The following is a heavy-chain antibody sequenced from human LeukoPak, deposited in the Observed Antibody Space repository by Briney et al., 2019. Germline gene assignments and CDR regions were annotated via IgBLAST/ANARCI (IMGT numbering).Heavy chain of an antibody. J-gene: IGHJ4*02. CDR2: IIPIFGTA. CDR3: ARVLDIMITFGDLGYYFDY. V-gene: IGHV1-69*05. D-gene: IGHD3-16*01. Sequence: ASVKVSCKASGGTFSSYAISWVRQAPGQGLEWMGGIIPIFGTANYAQKLQGRVTMTTDTSTSTAYMELRSLRSDDTAVYYCARVLDIMITFGDLGYYFDYWGQGTLVTVSS. CDR1: GGTFSSYA.